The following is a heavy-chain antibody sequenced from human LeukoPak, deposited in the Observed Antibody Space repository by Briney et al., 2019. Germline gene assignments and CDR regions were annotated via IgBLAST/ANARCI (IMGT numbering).Heavy chain of an antibody. CDR2: ISGSGGHT. CDR3: AKSGSYERWFDP. Sequence: GGSLRLSCAASGFIFSGYAMSWIRQAPGKGLEWVSGISGSGGHTHYADSVKGRFTIPRDNSKKTLYLEVFSLRADDTAVYYCAKSGSYERWFDPWGQGTLVTVSS. CDR1: GFIFSGYA. V-gene: IGHV3-23*01. D-gene: IGHD1-26*01. J-gene: IGHJ5*02.